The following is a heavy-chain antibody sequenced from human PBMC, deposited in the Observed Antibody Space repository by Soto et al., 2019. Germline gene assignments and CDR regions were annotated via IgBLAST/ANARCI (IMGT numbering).Heavy chain of an antibody. Sequence: QVQLVQSGAEVKKPGASVKVSCKASGYTFTSYGISWVRQAPGQGLEWMGWISAYNGNTNYAQKLQGRVIMTTDTSTSTAYMELRSLRSDDTAVYYCAREYYDYIWGSYRYGWFDPWGQGTLVTVSS. D-gene: IGHD3-16*02. CDR1: GYTFTSYG. V-gene: IGHV1-18*01. CDR3: AREYYDYIWGSYRYGWFDP. CDR2: ISAYNGNT. J-gene: IGHJ5*02.